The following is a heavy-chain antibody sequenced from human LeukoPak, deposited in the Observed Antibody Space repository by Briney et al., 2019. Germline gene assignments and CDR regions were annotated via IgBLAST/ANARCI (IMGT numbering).Heavy chain of an antibody. CDR2: ISGSGGST. J-gene: IGHJ4*02. D-gene: IGHD5-24*01. Sequence: GGSLRLSCAASGFTFSSYAMSWVRQAPGKGLEWVSAISGSGGSTYYADSVKGRFTISRDNSKNTLYLQMNGLRAEDTAVYYCGREMATILRSPLDYWGQGTLVTVSS. CDR3: GREMATILRSPLDY. V-gene: IGHV3-23*01. CDR1: GFTFSSYA.